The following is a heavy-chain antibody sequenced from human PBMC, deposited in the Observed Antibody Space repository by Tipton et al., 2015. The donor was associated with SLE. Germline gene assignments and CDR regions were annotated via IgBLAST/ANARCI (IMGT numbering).Heavy chain of an antibody. CDR3: AKGGRLLWFGGASGMDV. Sequence: SLRLSCVASGFTFSSYAMSWVRQAPGKGLEWVSAIGGGGGSTKYADSVKGRFTISRDNSKNTLYLQMNSLRAEDTAIYYCAKGGRLLWFGGASGMDVWGQGTTVTVSS. J-gene: IGHJ6*02. CDR1: GFTFSSYA. V-gene: IGHV3-23*01. D-gene: IGHD3-10*01. CDR2: IGGGGGST.